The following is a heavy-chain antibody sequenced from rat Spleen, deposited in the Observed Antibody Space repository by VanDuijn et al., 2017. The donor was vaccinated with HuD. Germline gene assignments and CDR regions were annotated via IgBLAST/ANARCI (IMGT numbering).Heavy chain of an antibody. V-gene: IGHV5S13*01. D-gene: IGHD4-1*01. CDR1: GFTFSDYD. CDR2: ISTEGTNT. J-gene: IGHJ3*01. Sequence: EVQLVESGGGLVQPGKSLKLSCAASGFTFSDYDMAWVRQAPTRGLEWIASISTEGTNTYYRDSVKGRFTISRDDAKSNQFLLMDSLRSEDTATYYCARHGGLRNWFAYWGQGTLVTVSS. CDR3: ARHGGLRNWFAY.